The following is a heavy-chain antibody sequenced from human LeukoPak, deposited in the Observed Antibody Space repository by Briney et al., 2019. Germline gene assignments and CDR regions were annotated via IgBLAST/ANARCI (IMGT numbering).Heavy chain of an antibody. J-gene: IGHJ3*01. CDR3: AKARIVVIPPADALDV. V-gene: IGHV3-23*01. Sequence: GGSLRLSCAASGFTFSSYTMTWVRQAPGKGLEWVSAISGSGGSTYYADSVKGRFTISRDNSKNTLYLQMNSLRAEDTAVYYCAKARIVVIPPADALDVWGQGTLVTVSS. CDR1: GFTFSSYT. D-gene: IGHD3-22*01. CDR2: ISGSGGST.